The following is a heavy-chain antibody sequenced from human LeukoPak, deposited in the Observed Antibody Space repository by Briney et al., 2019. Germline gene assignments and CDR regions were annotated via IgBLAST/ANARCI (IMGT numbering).Heavy chain of an antibody. V-gene: IGHV1-46*01. CDR3: ARDSPPAYCGGDCYSNYFDY. D-gene: IGHD2-21*02. Sequence: ASVTVSCKASGYTFTSYYMHWVRQAPGQGLEWMGIINPSGGSTSYAQKFQGRVTMTRDMSTSTVYMELSSLRSEDTAVYYCARDSPPAYCGGDCYSNYFDYWGQGTLVTVSS. CDR1: GYTFTSYY. J-gene: IGHJ4*02. CDR2: INPSGGST.